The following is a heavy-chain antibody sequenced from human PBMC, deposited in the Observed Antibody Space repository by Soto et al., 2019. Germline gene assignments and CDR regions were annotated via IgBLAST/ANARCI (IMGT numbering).Heavy chain of an antibody. CDR1: GETFCNYG. CDR2: ISYDGSDK. CDR3: AKDPGGNYGLYYYYYYYMDV. D-gene: IGHD4-4*01. Sequence: PGGSLGLSCAASGETFCNYGVHGVRQTTGKGLEWVAVISYDGSDKYYADSVKGRFTISRDNSKNTLYLQMNSLRAEDAAVYYCAKDPGGNYGLYYYYYYYMDVWGKGTTVTVSS. V-gene: IGHV3-30*18. J-gene: IGHJ6*03.